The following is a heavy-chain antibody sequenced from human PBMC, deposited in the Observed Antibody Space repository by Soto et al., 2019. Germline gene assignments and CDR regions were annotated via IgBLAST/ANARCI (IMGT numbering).Heavy chain of an antibody. CDR3: ASARSRADCAGDCTAAFDI. Sequence: QLQLQESGSGLVKPSQTLSLTCAVSGGSISSGGYSWSWIRQPPGKGLEWIGDIYHSGSTYYNPSLKSRVTMSLDGSKNQFSLKLTSVTAADAAVYYCASARSRADCAGDCTAAFDIWGQGTMVTVSS. J-gene: IGHJ3*02. D-gene: IGHD2-21*02. CDR2: IYHSGST. V-gene: IGHV4-30-2*01. CDR1: GGSISSGGYS.